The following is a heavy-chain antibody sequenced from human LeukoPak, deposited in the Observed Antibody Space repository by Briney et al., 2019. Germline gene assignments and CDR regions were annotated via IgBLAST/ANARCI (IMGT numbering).Heavy chain of an antibody. V-gene: IGHV1-18*01. D-gene: IGHD3-22*01. CDR3: ARDQATLRAYYTN. CDR1: GYSFTTSG. J-gene: IGHJ4*02. Sequence: ASVRVSCKASGYSFTTSGISWVRQAPGQGLEWMGWISGYNGNTNYAQRLQGRVTMTTDASTSTAYMELRSLRSDDTAVYYCARDQATLRAYYTNWGQETLVTVSS. CDR2: ISGYNGNT.